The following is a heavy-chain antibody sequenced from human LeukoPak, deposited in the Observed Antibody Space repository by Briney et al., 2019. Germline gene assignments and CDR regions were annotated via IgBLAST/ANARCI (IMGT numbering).Heavy chain of an antibody. D-gene: IGHD5-18*01. CDR1: GGSFSGYY. J-gene: IGHJ4*02. CDR3: ARAGEGYGHVRDFDY. CDR2: INHSGST. Sequence: SETLSLTCAVYGGSFSGYYWSWIRQPPGKGLEWIGGINHSGSTNYNPSLKSRVTISVDTSKNQFSLKLSSVTAADTAVYYCARAGEGYGHVRDFDYWGQGTLVTVSS. V-gene: IGHV4-34*01.